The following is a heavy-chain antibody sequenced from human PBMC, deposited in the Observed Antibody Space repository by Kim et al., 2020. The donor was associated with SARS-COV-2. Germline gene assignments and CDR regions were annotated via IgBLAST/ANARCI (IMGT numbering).Heavy chain of an antibody. CDR3: ARDRWGDAQNFYYGMDV. Sequence: ASVKVSCKGSRYTFTIYGISWVRQAPGQGLEWMGWISAYNGNTNYAQKLQGRVTMTTDTSTSTAYMELRSLRSDDTAVYYCARDRWGDAQNFYYGMDVWGQGTTGTVS. CDR2: ISAYNGNT. V-gene: IGHV1-18*01. D-gene: IGHD2-21*02. J-gene: IGHJ6*02. CDR1: RYTFTIYG.